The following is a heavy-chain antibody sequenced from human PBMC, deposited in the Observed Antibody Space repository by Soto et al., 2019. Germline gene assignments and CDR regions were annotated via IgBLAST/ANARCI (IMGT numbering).Heavy chain of an antibody. V-gene: IGHV4-31*03. CDR3: ATTLSDFWSGSRWFDP. Sequence: PSETLSLTCTVSGGSISSGGYYWSWIRQHPGKGLEWIGYIYYSGSTYYNPSLKSRVTISVDTSKNQFSLKLSSVTAADTAVYYCATTLSDFWSGSRWFDPWGQGTLVTVSS. CDR2: IYYSGST. CDR1: GGSISSGGYY. J-gene: IGHJ5*02. D-gene: IGHD3-3*01.